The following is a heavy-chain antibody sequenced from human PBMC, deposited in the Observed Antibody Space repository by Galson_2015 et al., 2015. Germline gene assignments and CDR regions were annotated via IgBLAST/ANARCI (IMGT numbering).Heavy chain of an antibody. Sequence: SLRLSCAASGFTFSRYGMHWVRQAPGKGLEWVAVIWYDGSNKYYADSVKGRFTISRDNSKNTLYLQMNSLRAEDTAVYYCARGDIAVVENYWGQGTLVTVSS. D-gene: IGHD6-19*01. CDR1: GFTFSRYG. V-gene: IGHV3-33*01. CDR2: IWYDGSNK. J-gene: IGHJ4*02. CDR3: ARGDIAVVENY.